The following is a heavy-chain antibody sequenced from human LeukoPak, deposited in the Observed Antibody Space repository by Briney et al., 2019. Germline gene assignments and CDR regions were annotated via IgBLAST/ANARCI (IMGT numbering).Heavy chain of an antibody. CDR3: ARDSVGQDFWSGYYYYYYYMDV. CDR2: ISSSGSTI. Sequence: GGSLRLFCAASGFTFSDYYMSWIRQAPGKGLEWVSYISSSGSTIYYADSVKGRFTISRDNAKNSLYLQMNSLRAGDTAVYYCARDSVGQDFWSGYYYYYYYMDVWGKGTTVTVSS. V-gene: IGHV3-11*04. D-gene: IGHD3-3*01. CDR1: GFTFSDYY. J-gene: IGHJ6*03.